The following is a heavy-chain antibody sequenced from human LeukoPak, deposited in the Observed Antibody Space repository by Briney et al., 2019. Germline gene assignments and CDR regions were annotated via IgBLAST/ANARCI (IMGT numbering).Heavy chain of an antibody. D-gene: IGHD3-10*01. J-gene: IGHJ3*02. V-gene: IGHV3-30*18. CDR2: ISYDGSNK. Sequence: GRSLRLTCAASGFTFNSYGMHWVRQAPGKGLEWVAVISYDGSNKHYADSVKGRFSISRDNSKNTLYLQMNSPRAEDTAVYYCAKDYGSGSYFHDAFDIWGQGTMVTVSS. CDR3: AKDYGSGSYFHDAFDI. CDR1: GFTFNSYG.